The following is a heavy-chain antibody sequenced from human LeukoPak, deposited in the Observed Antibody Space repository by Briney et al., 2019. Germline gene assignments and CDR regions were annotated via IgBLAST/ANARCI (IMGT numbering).Heavy chain of an antibody. J-gene: IGHJ4*02. CDR3: ARSGVDSSGYPTRFGY. CDR1: GDSVSSNSAA. D-gene: IGHD3-22*01. Sequence: SQTLSLTCAISGDSVSSNSAAWNWIRQSPSRGLEWLGRTYYRSKWYNDYAVSVKSRITINPDTSKNQFSLQLNSVTPEDTAVYYCARSGVDSSGYPTRFGYWGQGTLVTVSS. CDR2: TYYRSKWYN. V-gene: IGHV6-1*01.